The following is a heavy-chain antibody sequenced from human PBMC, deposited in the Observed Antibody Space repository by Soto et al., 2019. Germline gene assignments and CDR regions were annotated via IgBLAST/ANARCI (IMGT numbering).Heavy chain of an antibody. CDR1: GGSISSYY. Sequence: SETLSLTCTVSGGSISSYYWSWIRQPPGKGLEWIGYIYYSGSTYYNPSLKSRVTISVDTSKNQFSLKLSSVAAADTAVYYCARGPGTMAKIDYWGQGTLVTVSS. CDR2: IYYSGST. D-gene: IGHD3-10*01. V-gene: IGHV4-59*06. J-gene: IGHJ4*02. CDR3: ARGPGTMAKIDY.